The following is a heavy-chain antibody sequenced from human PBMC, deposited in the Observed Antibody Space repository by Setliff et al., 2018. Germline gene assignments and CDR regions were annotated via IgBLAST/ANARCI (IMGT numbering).Heavy chain of an antibody. J-gene: IGHJ5*02. D-gene: IGHD3-3*01. CDR2: IYPGDSDT. CDR1: GYSFTSYW. Sequence: PGESLKISCKGSGYSFTSYWIVWVRQMPGKGLEWMGIIYPGDSDTRYSPSFQGQVTISADKSISTAYLQWSSLKASDTAMYYCARSRSNFWSGYFNWFDPWGQGTLVTVSS. V-gene: IGHV5-51*01. CDR3: ARSRSNFWSGYFNWFDP.